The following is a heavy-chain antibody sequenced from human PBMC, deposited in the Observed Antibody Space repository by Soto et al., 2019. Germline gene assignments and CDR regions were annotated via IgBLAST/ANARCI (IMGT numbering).Heavy chain of an antibody. Sequence: SATLSLTCTVSCCSIRSGSYYWGWIRQPPGKGLEWIGSIYYSGSTYYNPSLKSRVTISVDTSKNQFSLKLSSVTAADTAVYYCARRPDLGSAAFDIWGQGTMVT. D-gene: IGHD2-15*01. CDR1: CCSIRSGSYY. V-gene: IGHV4-39*01. CDR3: ARRPDLGSAAFDI. CDR2: IYYSGST. J-gene: IGHJ3*02.